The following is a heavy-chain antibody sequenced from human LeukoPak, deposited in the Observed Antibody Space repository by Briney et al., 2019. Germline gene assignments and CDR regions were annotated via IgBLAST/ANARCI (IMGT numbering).Heavy chain of an antibody. D-gene: IGHD5-18*01. J-gene: IGHJ3*02. CDR3: ARDPWFAGYSYGERGNAFDI. V-gene: IGHV3-21*01. CDR1: GFTFSSYS. CDR2: ISSSSSYI. Sequence: GVLRLSCAASGFTFSSYSMNWVRQAPGKGLEWVSSISSSSSYIYYADSVKGRFTISRDNAKNSLYLQMNSLRAEDTAVYYCARDPWFAGYSYGERGNAFDIWGQGTMVTVSS.